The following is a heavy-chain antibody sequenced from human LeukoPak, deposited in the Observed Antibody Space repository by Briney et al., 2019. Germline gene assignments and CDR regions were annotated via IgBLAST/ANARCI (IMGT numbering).Heavy chain of an antibody. CDR2: IKQDGSVK. CDR3: VRDSGGYSSVWYDAFDV. D-gene: IGHD6-19*01. V-gene: IGHV3-7*01. Sequence: GGSLRLSCAASGFTFSGYWMIWVRQAPGKGLESVANIKQDGSVKYYVDSVSGRFTISRDNAKNLLYLQMNSLRDEDTADYYCVRDSGGYSSVWYDAFDVWGRGTKVTVSS. CDR1: GFTFSGYW. J-gene: IGHJ3*01.